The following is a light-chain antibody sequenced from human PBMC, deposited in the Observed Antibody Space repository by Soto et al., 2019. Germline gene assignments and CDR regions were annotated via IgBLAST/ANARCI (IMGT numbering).Light chain of an antibody. J-gene: IGKJ5*01. CDR1: QSVSSY. V-gene: IGKV3-11*01. Sequence: EVVWTQSPVTLSLSPGERATLSCRASQSVSSYLAWYQQKPGQAPRLLIYDASNRATGIPARFSGSGSGTDFTLTISSLQPDDFATYYCQQYNTYSTFGQGTRLEI. CDR2: DAS. CDR3: QQYNTYST.